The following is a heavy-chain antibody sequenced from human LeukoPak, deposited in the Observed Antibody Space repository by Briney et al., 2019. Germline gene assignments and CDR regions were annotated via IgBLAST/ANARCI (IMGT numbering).Heavy chain of an antibody. J-gene: IGHJ4*02. Sequence: PSETLSLTCTVSGGSISSYYWSWIRQPPGKGLEWIGYIYYSGSTNYNPSLKSRVTISVDTSKNQFSLKLSSVTAADTAVYYCARVARYCSSTSCRNYFDYWGQGTLVTVSS. V-gene: IGHV4-59*01. CDR1: GGSISSYY. CDR3: ARVARYCSSTSCRNYFDY. CDR2: IYYSGST. D-gene: IGHD2-2*01.